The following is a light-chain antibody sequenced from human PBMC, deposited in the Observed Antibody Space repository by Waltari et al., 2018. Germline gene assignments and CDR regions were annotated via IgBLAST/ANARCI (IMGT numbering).Light chain of an antibody. J-gene: IGLJ2*01. CDR2: DVT. CDR3: SSDTTNIPPHVL. Sequence: QSVLTQPASVSGSPGQSITISCTGTPNDVGGYNFVSWYHQHPGKVPKLLTYDVTKRPSGISNRFSASKSGNTASLTISGLQAEDEADYYCSSDTTNIPPHVLFGGGTKVTVL. V-gene: IGLV2-14*03. CDR1: PNDVGGYNF.